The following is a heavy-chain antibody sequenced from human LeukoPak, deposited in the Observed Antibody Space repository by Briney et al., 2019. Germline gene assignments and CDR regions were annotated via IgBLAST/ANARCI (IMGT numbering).Heavy chain of an antibody. CDR3: AKGPDPYLTRIAAAGTVPYYYYGMDV. CDR1: GFTFSSYA. V-gene: IGHV3-23*01. CDR2: ISGSGGST. D-gene: IGHD6-13*01. J-gene: IGHJ6*02. Sequence: ETGGSLRLSCAASGFTFSSYAMSWVRQAPGKGLEWVSAISGSGGSTYYADSVKGRFTISRDNSKNTLYLQMNSLRAEDTAVYYCAKGPDPYLTRIAAAGTVPYYYYGMDVWGQGTTVTVSS.